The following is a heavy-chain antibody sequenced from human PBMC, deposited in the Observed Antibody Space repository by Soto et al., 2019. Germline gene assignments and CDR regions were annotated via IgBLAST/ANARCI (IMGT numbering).Heavy chain of an antibody. V-gene: IGHV4-4*07. CDR3: ARGIYSKVGATIWFDP. CDR2: VYTSGST. D-gene: IGHD1-26*01. Sequence: ASETLSLTCTVSGGSINSYYWSWIRQPAGKGLEWIGRVYTSGSTNYNPSLKSRVTVSVDTSKNRFSLKLSSVTAADTAVYYCARGIYSKVGATIWFDPWGQGTLVTVSS. CDR1: GGSINSYY. J-gene: IGHJ5*02.